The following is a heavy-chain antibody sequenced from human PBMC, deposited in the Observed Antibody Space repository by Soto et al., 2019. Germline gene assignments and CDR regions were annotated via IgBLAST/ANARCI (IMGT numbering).Heavy chain of an antibody. V-gene: IGHV3-23*01. CDR2: ISGSGGST. D-gene: IGHD3-22*01. CDR1: GFTFSSYA. CDR3: AKDYYYDSSGYYWAQACFDY. Sequence: PGGSLRLSCAASGFTFSSYAMSWVRQAPGKGLEWVSAISGSGGSTYYADSVKGRFTISRDNSKNTLYLQMNSLRAEDTAVYYCAKDYYYDSSGYYWAQACFDYWGQGTLVTVSS. J-gene: IGHJ4*02.